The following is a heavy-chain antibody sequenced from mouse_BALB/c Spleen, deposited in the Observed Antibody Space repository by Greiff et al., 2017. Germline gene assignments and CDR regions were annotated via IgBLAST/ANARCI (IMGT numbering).Heavy chain of an antibody. D-gene: IGHD1-2*01. CDR2: LSYDGSN. CDR3: ARITTARYAMDY. J-gene: IGHJ4*01. V-gene: IGHV3-6*02. CDR1: GYSITSGYY. Sequence: ESGPGLVKPSQSLSLTCSVTGYSITSGYYWNWIRQFPGNKLEWMGYLSYDGSNNYNPSLKNRISITRDTYKNQFFLKLNAVTTEDTATYYCARITTARYAMDYWGQGTSVTVSS.